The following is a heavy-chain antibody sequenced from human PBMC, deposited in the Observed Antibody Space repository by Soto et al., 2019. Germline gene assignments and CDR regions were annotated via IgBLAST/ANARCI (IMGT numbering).Heavy chain of an antibody. V-gene: IGHV4-31*03. CDR3: ARVTATDYFDY. CDR1: GGSISSGGYY. J-gene: IGHJ4*02. Sequence: PSETLSLTCTVSGGSISSGGYYWSWIRQHPGKGPEWIGYIYYSGSTYYNPSLKSRDTISVDTSKNQFSLKLSSVTAADASVYYCARVTATDYFDYCGQGTLVTVSS. CDR2: IYYSGST.